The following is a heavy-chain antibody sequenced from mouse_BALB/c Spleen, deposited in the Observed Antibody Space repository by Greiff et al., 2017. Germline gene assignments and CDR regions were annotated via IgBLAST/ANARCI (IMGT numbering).Heavy chain of an antibody. CDR2: IWAGGST. Sequence: QVQLKESGPGLVAPSQSLSITCTVSGFSLTSYGVHWVRQPPGKGLEWLGVIWAGGSTNYNSALMSRLSISKDNSKSQVFLKMNSLQTDDTAMYYCAIYRPSSYWYFDVWGAGTTVTVSS. V-gene: IGHV2-9*02. CDR3: AIYRPSSYWYFDV. CDR1: GFSLTSYG. D-gene: IGHD2-14*01. J-gene: IGHJ1*01.